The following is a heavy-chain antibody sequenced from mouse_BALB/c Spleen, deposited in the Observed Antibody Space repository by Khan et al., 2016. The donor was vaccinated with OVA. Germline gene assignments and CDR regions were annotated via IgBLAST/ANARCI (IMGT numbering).Heavy chain of an antibody. D-gene: IGHD2-14*01. V-gene: IGHV5-12-1*01. Sequence: EVELVESGGGLVKPGGSLKLSCAASGFAFSSYDMSWVRQTPEKRLEWVAYISSGGGSTYYPDTVKGRFTISRDNAKNTLYLQMSSLKSEDTAMYYCARHYRYDYWGQGTTLTVSS. CDR3: ARHYRYDY. J-gene: IGHJ2*01. CDR2: ISSGGGST. CDR1: GFAFSSYD.